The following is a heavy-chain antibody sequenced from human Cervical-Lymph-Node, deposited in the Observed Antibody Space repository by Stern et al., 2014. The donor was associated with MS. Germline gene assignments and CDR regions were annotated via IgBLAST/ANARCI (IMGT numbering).Heavy chain of an antibody. D-gene: IGHD6-19*01. Sequence: QVQLVESGAEVKKPGASVKVSCKASGYTFTSYDINWVRQATGQGLEWMGWMNPNSGDTGYPQKFQGRVTMTRNTSISTAYMELSSRRSEDTAVYYCASSTSSAHYYYYGMDVWGQGTTVTVSS. V-gene: IGHV1-8*01. J-gene: IGHJ6*02. CDR1: GYTFTSYD. CDR3: ASSTSSAHYYYYGMDV. CDR2: MNPNSGDT.